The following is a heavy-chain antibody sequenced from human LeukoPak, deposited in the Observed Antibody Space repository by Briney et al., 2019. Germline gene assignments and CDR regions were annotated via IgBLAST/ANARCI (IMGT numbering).Heavy chain of an antibody. D-gene: IGHD3-3*01. CDR2: IRSKAYGGTT. J-gene: IGHJ4*02. Sequence: SGGSLRLSCTASGFTFGDYAMSWFRQAPGKGLEWVGFIRSKAYGGTTEYAASVKGRFTISRDDSKSIAYLQMNSLKTEDTAVYYCTRDPGAVPAAYPLRFLEWLSSFDYWGQGTLVTVSS. V-gene: IGHV3-49*03. CDR3: TRDPGAVPAAYPLRFLEWLSSFDY. CDR1: GFTFGDYA.